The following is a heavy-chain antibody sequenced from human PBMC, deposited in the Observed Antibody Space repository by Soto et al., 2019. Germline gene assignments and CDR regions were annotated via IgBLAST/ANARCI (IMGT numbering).Heavy chain of an antibody. CDR2: ISAYNGNT. V-gene: IGHV1-18*01. D-gene: IGHD3-10*01. Sequence: QVQLVQSGAEVKKPGASVKVSCKASGYTFTSYGISWVRQAPGQGLEWMGWISAYNGNTNYAQKRQGRVTMTTDTSTSTAYIELGSLRSDDTAGYYCARDSGRLTYYYGSGSYYPLDYWGQGTLVTVSS. J-gene: IGHJ4*02. CDR3: ARDSGRLTYYYGSGSYYPLDY. CDR1: GYTFTSYG.